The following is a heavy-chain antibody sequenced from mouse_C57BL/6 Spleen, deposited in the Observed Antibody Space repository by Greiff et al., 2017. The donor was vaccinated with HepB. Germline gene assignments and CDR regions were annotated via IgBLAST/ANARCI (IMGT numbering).Heavy chain of an antibody. D-gene: IGHD3-2*02. CDR1: GFTFSSYA. J-gene: IGHJ4*01. Sequence: EVKVVESGEGLVKPGGSLKLSCAASGFTFSSYAMSWVRQTPEKRLEWVAYISSGGDYIYYADTVKGRFTISRDNARNTLYLQMSSLKSEDTAMYYCTRDRVSSRGYAMDYWGQGTSVTVSS. V-gene: IGHV5-9-1*02. CDR3: TRDRVSSRGYAMDY. CDR2: ISSGGDYI.